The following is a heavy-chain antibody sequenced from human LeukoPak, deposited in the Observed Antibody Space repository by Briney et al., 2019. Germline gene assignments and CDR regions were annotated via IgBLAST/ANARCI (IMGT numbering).Heavy chain of an antibody. Sequence: GGSLRLSCAATGLTFSIHWMNWVRQAPGKGLECVANINQDGSDKYYVDSVKGRFTISRDNTKNSLYLQMNSLRAEDTAVYYCVGGDYWGQGTLVTVSS. CDR1: GLTFSIHW. V-gene: IGHV3-7*01. CDR3: VGGDY. CDR2: INQDGSDK. J-gene: IGHJ4*02.